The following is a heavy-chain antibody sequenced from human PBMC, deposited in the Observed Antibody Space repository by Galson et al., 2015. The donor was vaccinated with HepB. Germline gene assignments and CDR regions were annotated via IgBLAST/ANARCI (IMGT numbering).Heavy chain of an antibody. J-gene: IGHJ6*02. CDR3: ARLRGLLPYYYYGMDV. V-gene: IGHV7-4-1*02. D-gene: IGHD2-15*01. CDR2: INTNTRNP. Sequence: SVKVSCKASGYTFTSYAMNWVRQAPGQGLEWMGWINTNTRNPTYAQGFTGRFVFSLDTSVSTAYLQISSLKAEDTAVYYCARLRGLLPYYYYGMDVWGQGTTVTVSS. CDR1: GYTFTSYA.